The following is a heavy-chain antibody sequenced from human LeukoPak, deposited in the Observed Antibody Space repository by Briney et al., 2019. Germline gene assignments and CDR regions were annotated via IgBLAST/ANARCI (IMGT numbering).Heavy chain of an antibody. D-gene: IGHD2-2*01. CDR2: ISYDGSNK. CDR3: ARDPGRYCSSTSCPGGNWFDP. V-gene: IGHV3-30-3*01. Sequence: PGGSLRLSCAASGFTFSSYAMHWVRKAPGKGLEWVAVISYDGSNKYYADSVKGRFTISRDNSKNTLYLQMNSLRAEDTAVYYCARDPGRYCSSTSCPGGNWFDPWGQGTLVTVSS. J-gene: IGHJ5*02. CDR1: GFTFSSYA.